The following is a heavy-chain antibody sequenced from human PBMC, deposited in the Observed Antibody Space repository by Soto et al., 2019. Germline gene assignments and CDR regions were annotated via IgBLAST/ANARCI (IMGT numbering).Heavy chain of an antibody. V-gene: IGHV3-23*01. D-gene: IGHD1-20*01. CDR2: ISGSGAST. J-gene: IGHJ3*02. CDR3: AKDARSHLNTGHYNDAFDI. CDR1: GFTFSSYA. Sequence: EVQLLESGGGLVQPGGSLRLSCAASGFTFSSYAMSWVRQAPGKGLEWVSAISGSGASTYYADSVKGRFTISRDNSENTLYVQMNSLRAEDTALYCCAKDARSHLNTGHYNDAFDIWGQGTMVTVSS.